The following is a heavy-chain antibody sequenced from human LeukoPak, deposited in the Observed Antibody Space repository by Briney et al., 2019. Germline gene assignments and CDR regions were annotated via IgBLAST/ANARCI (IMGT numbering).Heavy chain of an antibody. D-gene: IGHD6-13*01. Sequence: SGTLSLTCGVYGGSFSTYYWTWIRQPPGKGLEWIGEINHRGSTNYNPSLKSRVTMSLDTSKSQFSLKVTSVTAADTAVYYCARVGSSLRRFDPWGQGTLVTVSS. V-gene: IGHV4-34*01. CDR3: ARVGSSLRRFDP. CDR1: GGSFSTYY. CDR2: INHRGST. J-gene: IGHJ5*02.